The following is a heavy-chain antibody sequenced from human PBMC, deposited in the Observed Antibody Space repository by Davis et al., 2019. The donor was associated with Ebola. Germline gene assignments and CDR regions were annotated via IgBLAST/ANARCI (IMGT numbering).Heavy chain of an antibody. CDR2: IYTGDSDT. CDR1: GNSFASHW. J-gene: IGHJ3*02. V-gene: IGHV5-51*01. Sequence: KVSCKDSGNSFASHWIGWVRQLPGKGLEWMGIIYTGDSDTRYSPSFRGQVTISADKSIKTAFLQWSSLKASDTAMYYRASLRRTITGMDDAFDIWGQGTMVTVSS. CDR3: ASLRRTITGMDDAFDI. D-gene: IGHD2-8*02.